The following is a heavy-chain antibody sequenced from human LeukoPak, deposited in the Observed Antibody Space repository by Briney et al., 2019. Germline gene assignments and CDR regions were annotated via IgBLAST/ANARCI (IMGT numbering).Heavy chain of an antibody. Sequence: SETLSLTCAVYGGSFSGYYWSWIRQPPGKGLEWIGEINHSGSTNYNPSLKSRVTISVDTSKNQFSLKLSSVTAADTAVYYCARVSYQEGVDYWGQGTLVTVSS. CDR1: GGSFSGYY. J-gene: IGHJ4*02. V-gene: IGHV4-34*01. CDR2: INHSGST. CDR3: ARVSYQEGVDY. D-gene: IGHD2-2*01.